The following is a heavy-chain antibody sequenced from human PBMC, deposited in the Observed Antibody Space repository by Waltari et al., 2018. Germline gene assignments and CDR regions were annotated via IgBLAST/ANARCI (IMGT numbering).Heavy chain of an antibody. V-gene: IGHV3-64*07. Sequence: EVQLVESGGGLVQPGGSLRLSCTASGFSFSSYAMDWVRQAPGKGLEKFSAISGNGDSIYYEESVKGRFTISRDNSKNMLYLQMGSLRAEDMAVYYCARDGRPYGGPNWFDPWGQGTLVTVSS. D-gene: IGHD3-10*01. J-gene: IGHJ5*02. CDR1: GFSFSSYA. CDR3: ARDGRPYGGPNWFDP. CDR2: ISGNGDSI.